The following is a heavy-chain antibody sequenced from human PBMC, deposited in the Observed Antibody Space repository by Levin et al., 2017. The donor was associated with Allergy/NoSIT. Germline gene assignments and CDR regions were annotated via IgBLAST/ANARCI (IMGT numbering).Heavy chain of an antibody. CDR1: GFPFSTYS. J-gene: IGHJ4*02. CDR2: ISGSGVHT. Sequence: GGSLRLSCAASGFPFSTYSMNWVRQAPGKGLEWVSSISGSGVHTFYGDSLKGRFTISRDNAKNSLYLQMNSLRAEDTAVYYCARESYWEDYWGQGTLVTVSS. CDR3: ARESYWEDY. V-gene: IGHV3-21*01. D-gene: IGHD1-26*01.